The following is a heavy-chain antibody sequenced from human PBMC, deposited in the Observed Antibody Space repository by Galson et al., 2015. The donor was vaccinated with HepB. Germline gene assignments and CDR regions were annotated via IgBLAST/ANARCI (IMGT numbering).Heavy chain of an antibody. Sequence: SLRLSCAASGFTFSDYYMSWIRQAPGKGLEWVSYISSSGSTIYYADSVKGRFTISRDNAKNSLYLQMNSLRAEDTAVYYCARDLSGDSYYYYYGMDVWGQGTTVTVSS. V-gene: IGHV3-11*01. J-gene: IGHJ6*02. CDR3: ARDLSGDSYYYYYGMDV. D-gene: IGHD7-27*01. CDR1: GFTFSDYY. CDR2: ISSSGSTI.